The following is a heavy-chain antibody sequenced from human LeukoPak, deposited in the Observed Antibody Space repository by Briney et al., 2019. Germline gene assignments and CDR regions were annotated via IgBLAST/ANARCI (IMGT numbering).Heavy chain of an antibody. CDR2: ISGQTGKT. D-gene: IGHD3-3*01. J-gene: IGHJ6*03. CDR1: GYTFSNYG. Sequence: ASVKVSCKASGYTFSNYGISWVRQATGRGLEWMGWISGQTGKTKQAQKFQGRITLTTDSATNTAYMELRSLTSDDTAVYYCARVEDPRWSGYTHYYYYYMDVWGKGTTVTVSS. V-gene: IGHV1-18*01. CDR3: ARVEDPRWSGYTHYYYYYMDV.